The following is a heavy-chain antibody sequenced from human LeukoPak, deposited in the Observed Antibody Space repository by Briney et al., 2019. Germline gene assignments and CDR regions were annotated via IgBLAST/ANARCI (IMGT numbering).Heavy chain of an antibody. CDR1: GGSFSGYY. CDR2: INHSGIT. CDR3: ARGRRDGYNDDY. D-gene: IGHD5-24*01. J-gene: IGHJ4*02. V-gene: IGHV4-34*01. Sequence: SETLSLTRAVYGGSFSGYYWSWIRQPPGKGLEWIGEINHSGITNYNPSLKSRVTISVDTSKNQFSLKLSSVTAADTAVYYCARGRRDGYNDDYWGQGTLVTVSS.